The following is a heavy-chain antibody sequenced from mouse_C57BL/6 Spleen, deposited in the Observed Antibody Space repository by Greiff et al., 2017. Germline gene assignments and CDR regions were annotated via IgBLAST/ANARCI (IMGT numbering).Heavy chain of an antibody. D-gene: IGHD2-2*01. CDR3: ARGEYGYDFAY. CDR1: GYAFSSYW. CDR2: IYPGDGDT. J-gene: IGHJ3*01. Sequence: VKLVESGAELVKPGASVKISCKASGYAFSSYWMNWVKQRPGKGLEWIGQIYPGDGDTNYNGKFKGKATLTADKSSSTAYMQLSSLTSEDSAVYFCARGEYGYDFAYWGQGTLVTVSA. V-gene: IGHV1-80*01.